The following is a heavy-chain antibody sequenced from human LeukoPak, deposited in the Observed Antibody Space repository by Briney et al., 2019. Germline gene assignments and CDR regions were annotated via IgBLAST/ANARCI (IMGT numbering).Heavy chain of an antibody. CDR2: INAGNGNT. CDR1: GYTFTSYA. CDR3: ARAGYCSSTSCYLEDYYYYGMDV. V-gene: IGHV1-3*01. J-gene: IGHJ6*02. Sequence: ASVKVSCKASGYTFTSYAMHWVRQAPGQRLEWMGWINAGNGNTKYSQKFQGRVTITRDTSASTAYMELSSLRSEDTAVSYCARAGYCSSTSCYLEDYYYYGMDVWGQGTTVTVSS. D-gene: IGHD2-2*01.